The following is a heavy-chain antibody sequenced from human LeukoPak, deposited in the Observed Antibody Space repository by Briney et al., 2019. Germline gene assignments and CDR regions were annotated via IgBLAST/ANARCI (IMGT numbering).Heavy chain of an antibody. Sequence: GASVKVSCKASGYTFTGYYMHWVRQAPGQGLEWRGWINPNSGGTNYAQKFQGRVTMTRDTSISTAYMELSRLRSDDTAVYYCAREVNYYDSSGPDYWGQGTLVTVSS. CDR2: INPNSGGT. V-gene: IGHV1-2*02. J-gene: IGHJ4*02. CDR3: AREVNYYDSSGPDY. CDR1: GYTFTGYY. D-gene: IGHD3-22*01.